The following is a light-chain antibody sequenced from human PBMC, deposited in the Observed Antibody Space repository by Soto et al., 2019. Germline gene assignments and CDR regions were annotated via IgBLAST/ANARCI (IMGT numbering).Light chain of an antibody. Sequence: HSALTQPRSVSGSPGQSVTISCTGTSSDVGGYNCVSWYQQHPGKAPQLIIYDVTQRPSGVPDRFSGSKSGNTASLSISGLQAEDEADYYCCSHSASYTFVFGTGTKSPS. CDR2: DVT. V-gene: IGLV2-11*01. J-gene: IGLJ1*01. CDR1: SSDVGGYNC. CDR3: CSHSASYTFV.